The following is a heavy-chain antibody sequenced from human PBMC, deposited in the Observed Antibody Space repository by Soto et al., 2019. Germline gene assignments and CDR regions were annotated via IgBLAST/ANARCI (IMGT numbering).Heavy chain of an antibody. D-gene: IGHD6-13*01. J-gene: IGHJ5*02. Sequence: SVKVSCKASGGTFSSYAISWVRQAPGQGLEWMGGIIPIFGTANYAQKFQGRVTITADKSTSTAYMELSSLRSEDTAVYYCARAQGQQLVRDHWFDPWGQGTLVTVSS. CDR2: IIPIFGTA. V-gene: IGHV1-69*06. CDR3: ARAQGQQLVRDHWFDP. CDR1: GGTFSSYA.